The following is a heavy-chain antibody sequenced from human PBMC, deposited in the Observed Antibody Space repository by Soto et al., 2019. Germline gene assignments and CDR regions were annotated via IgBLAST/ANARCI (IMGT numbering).Heavy chain of an antibody. CDR1: GAALNSGNYY. CDR3: ARLRIATNNYKWYDP. D-gene: IGHD2-21*01. V-gene: IGHV4-31*03. CDR2: IYVTGAV. J-gene: IGHJ5*02. Sequence: PSETLSLTCSVSGAALNSGNYYWSWIRQVPAKGLEWIGHIYVTGAVDYNPSLRDRITISQDTSERQFSLNLRLVTAADTAVYYCARLRIATNNYKWYDPWGQGTLVTDYS.